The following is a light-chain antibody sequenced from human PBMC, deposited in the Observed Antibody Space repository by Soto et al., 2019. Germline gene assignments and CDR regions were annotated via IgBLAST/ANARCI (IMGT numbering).Light chain of an antibody. CDR3: SSYTTDTTPVV. J-gene: IGLJ2*01. V-gene: IGLV2-14*01. CDR1: SSDVGGYNY. CDR2: EVN. Sequence: QSALTQPASVSGSPGQSITISCTGTSSDVGGYNYVSWYQQHPGKAPKLLLYEVNVRPSGVSSRFSGSKSGNTASLTVSGLQAEDEADYYCSSYTTDTTPVVFGGGTKVTVL.